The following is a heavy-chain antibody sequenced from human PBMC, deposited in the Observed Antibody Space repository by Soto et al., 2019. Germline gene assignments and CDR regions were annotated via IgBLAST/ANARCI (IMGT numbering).Heavy chain of an antibody. V-gene: IGHV3-33*01. CDR1: GFTFSSYG. D-gene: IGHD3-10*01. J-gene: IGHJ5*02. Sequence: ESGGGVVQPGRSLRLSCAASGFTFSSYGMHWVRQAPGKGLEWVAVIWYDGSNKYYADSVKGRFTISRDNSKNTLYLQMNSLRAEDTAVYYCARDSEAGPWFDPWGQGTLVTVSS. CDR3: ARDSEAGPWFDP. CDR2: IWYDGSNK.